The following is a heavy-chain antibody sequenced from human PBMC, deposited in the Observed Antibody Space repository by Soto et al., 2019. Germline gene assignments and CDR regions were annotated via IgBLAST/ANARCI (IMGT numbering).Heavy chain of an antibody. CDR2: IIPVFGTA. V-gene: IGHV1-69*13. Sequence: SVKVSCKASGGTFSSYAISWVRQAPGQGLEWMGGIIPVFGTANYAQKFQGRVTIAADESTSTAYMELSSLRSEDTAVYYCARDRVGVRYFDWLPLDPWGQGTLVTV. J-gene: IGHJ5*02. D-gene: IGHD3-9*01. CDR3: ARDRVGVRYFDWLPLDP. CDR1: GGTFSSYA.